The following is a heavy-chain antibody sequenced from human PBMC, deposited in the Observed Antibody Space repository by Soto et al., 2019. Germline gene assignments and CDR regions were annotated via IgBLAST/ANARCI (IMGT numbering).Heavy chain of an antibody. CDR1: GFTFSSYG. J-gene: IGHJ4*02. CDR3: ARDDRGGIGYCSGGSGSEVGDY. D-gene: IGHD2-15*01. CDR2: IWYDGSNK. Sequence: PGGSLRLSCAASGFTFSSYGMHWVRQAPGKGLEWVAVIWYDGSNKYYADSVKGRFTISRDNSKNTLYLQMNSLRAEDTAVYYCARDDRGGIGYCSGGSGSEVGDYWGQGTLVTVSS. V-gene: IGHV3-33*01.